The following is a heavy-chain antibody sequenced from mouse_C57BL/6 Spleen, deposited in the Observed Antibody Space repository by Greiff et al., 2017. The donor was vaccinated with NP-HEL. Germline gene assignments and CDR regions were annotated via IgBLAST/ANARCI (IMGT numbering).Heavy chain of an antibody. J-gene: IGHJ2*01. D-gene: IGHD2-1*01. CDR3: ARDRGGNYVYFDY. V-gene: IGHV5-16*01. CDR1: GFTFSDYY. CDR2: INYDGSST. Sequence: DVKLVESEGGLVQPGSSMKLSCTASGFTFSDYYMAWVRQVPEKGLEWVANINYDGSSTYYLDSLKSRFIISRDNAKNILYLQMSSLKSEDTATYYCARDRGGNYVYFDYWGQGTTLTVSS.